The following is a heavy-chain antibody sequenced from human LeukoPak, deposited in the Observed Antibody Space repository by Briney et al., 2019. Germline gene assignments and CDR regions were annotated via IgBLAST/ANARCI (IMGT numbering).Heavy chain of an antibody. CDR3: ARGRGYCSSTSCYWDAFDI. CDR1: GGTFSSYA. Sequence: ASVKVSCKASGGTFSSYAISWVRQAPGQGLEWMGRIIPILGIANYAQKFQGRVTITADKSTSTAYMELSSLRSEDTAVYYCARGRGYCSSTSCYWDAFDIWGQGTMVTVSS. J-gene: IGHJ3*02. V-gene: IGHV1-69*04. CDR2: IIPILGIA. D-gene: IGHD2-2*01.